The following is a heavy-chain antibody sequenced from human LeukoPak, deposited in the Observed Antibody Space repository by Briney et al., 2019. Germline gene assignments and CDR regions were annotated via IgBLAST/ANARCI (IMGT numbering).Heavy chain of an antibody. CDR3: ARDGPAAAGLNAFDI. J-gene: IGHJ3*02. CDR1: GGTFSSYA. Sequence: GASVKVSCKASGGTFSSYAISWVRQAPGQGLEWMGWINPNSGGTNYAQKFQGRVTMTRDTSISTAYMELSRLRSDDTAVYYCARDGPAAAGLNAFDIWGQGTMVTVSS. CDR2: INPNSGGT. V-gene: IGHV1-2*02. D-gene: IGHD6-13*01.